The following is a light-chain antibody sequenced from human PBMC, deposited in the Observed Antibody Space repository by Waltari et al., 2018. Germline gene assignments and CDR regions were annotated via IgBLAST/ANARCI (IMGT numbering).Light chain of an antibody. Sequence: EIVLTQSPGTLSLSPGERATLSCRASQSVSSSYLAWYQQKPGQAPRLLIYGVSSRATGIPERFSGSGSGTDFTLTISRLEPEDFAVYYCQQYGSLFGPGTKVDIK. V-gene: IGKV3-20*01. CDR2: GVS. CDR3: QQYGSL. CDR1: QSVSSSY. J-gene: IGKJ3*01.